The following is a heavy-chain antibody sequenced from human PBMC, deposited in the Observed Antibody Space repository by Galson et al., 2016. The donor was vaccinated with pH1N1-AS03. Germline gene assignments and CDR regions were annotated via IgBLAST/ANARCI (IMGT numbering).Heavy chain of an antibody. D-gene: IGHD3-10*01. CDR2: IDPRDSYT. Sequence: QSGAEVKKPGESLRISCKGSGYSFPSYWVSWVRQMPGKGLEWMGRIDPRDSYTNYSPSFQGHVTVSADKSISTAYLQWSSLKASDTAMYYCARHREWPLYYYGMDVWGQGTTVTVSS. CDR3: ARHREWPLYYYGMDV. V-gene: IGHV5-10-1*01. J-gene: IGHJ6*02. CDR1: GYSFPSYW.